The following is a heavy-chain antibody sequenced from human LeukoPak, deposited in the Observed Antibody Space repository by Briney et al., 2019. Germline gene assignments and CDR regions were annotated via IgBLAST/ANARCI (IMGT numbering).Heavy chain of an antibody. CDR3: AKENGRYYYDSSGYPNDY. D-gene: IGHD3-22*01. CDR2: ISSSSSYI. J-gene: IGHJ4*02. V-gene: IGHV3-21*01. CDR1: GVTFSSYS. Sequence: GGSLRLSCAASGVTFSSYSMNWVRQAPGKGLEWVSSISSSSSYIYYADSVKGRFTISRDNAKNSLYLQMNSLRAEDTAVYYCAKENGRYYYDSSGYPNDYWGQGTLVTVSS.